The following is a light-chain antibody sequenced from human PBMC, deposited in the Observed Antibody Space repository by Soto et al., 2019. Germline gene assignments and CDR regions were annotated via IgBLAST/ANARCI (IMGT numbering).Light chain of an antibody. Sequence: EIVMTQSPATLSVSPGERATLSCRASQSVSTSLAWYQHIPGQAPRLLIYGASTRATGVPPRFSGSGSGTEFTLTISSLQSGDFAVYYCQQYKKWPQTFGQGTNVEIK. CDR1: QSVSTS. J-gene: IGKJ1*01. CDR3: QQYKKWPQT. CDR2: GAS. V-gene: IGKV3-15*01.